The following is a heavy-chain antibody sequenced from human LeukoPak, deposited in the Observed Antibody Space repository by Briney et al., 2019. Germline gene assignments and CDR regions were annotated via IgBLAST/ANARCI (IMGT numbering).Heavy chain of an antibody. CDR1: GGSMCGYY. Sequence: PSETLSLTCTVSGGSMCGYYWSWIRQPPGKGLEWIGFIYTFGSKKYNPSLKSRATISGDMSRRQFSLKLTSVTAADTAVYFCARQGGYCSASRCPVGFHYMDVWGKGTTVAVSS. J-gene: IGHJ6*03. V-gene: IGHV4-4*09. D-gene: IGHD2-15*01. CDR3: ARQGGYCSASRCPVGFHYMDV. CDR2: IYTFGSK.